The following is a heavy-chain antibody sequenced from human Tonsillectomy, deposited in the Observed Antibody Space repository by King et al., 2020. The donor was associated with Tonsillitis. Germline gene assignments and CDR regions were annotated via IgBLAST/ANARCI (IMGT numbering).Heavy chain of an antibody. D-gene: IGHD3-10*01. V-gene: IGHV4-59*01. CDR2: IYYSWST. J-gene: IGHJ6*03. CDR1: GGSISSYY. Sequence: QLQESGPGLVKPSETLSLTCTVSGGSISSYYWSWIRQPPGKGLEWVGYIYYSWSTNYNPSLKSRVPILVDTSKNQFSLKLSSVTAADTAVYYCARVGRRPRPRGYYYYMDVWGKGTTVTVSS. CDR3: ARVGRRPRPRGYYYYMDV.